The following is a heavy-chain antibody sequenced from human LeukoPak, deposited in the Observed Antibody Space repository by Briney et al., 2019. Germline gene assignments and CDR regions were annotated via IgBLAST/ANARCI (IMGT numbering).Heavy chain of an antibody. V-gene: IGHV5-51*01. Sequence: GESLKISCKGSGYGFTSYWIGWVRQMPGKGLEWMGIIYPGDSDTRYSPSFQGQVTISADKSISTAYLQWSSLKASDTAMYYCARRITMVRGVIWFDPWGQGTLVTVSS. D-gene: IGHD3-10*01. CDR3: ARRITMVRGVIWFDP. J-gene: IGHJ5*02. CDR2: IYPGDSDT. CDR1: GYGFTSYW.